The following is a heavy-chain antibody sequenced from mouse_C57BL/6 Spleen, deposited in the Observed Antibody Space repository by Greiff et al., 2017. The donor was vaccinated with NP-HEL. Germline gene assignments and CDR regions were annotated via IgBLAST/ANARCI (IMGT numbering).Heavy chain of an antibody. CDR3: ARWGYGSSRAWFAY. Sequence: QVQLQQSGAELVKPGASVKISCKASGYAFSSYWMNWVKQRPGKGLEWIGQIYPGDGDTNYYGKFKGKATLTADKSSSTAYMQLSSLTSEDSAVYFCARWGYGSSRAWFAYWGQGTLVTVSA. D-gene: IGHD1-1*01. J-gene: IGHJ3*01. CDR2: IYPGDGDT. CDR1: GYAFSSYW. V-gene: IGHV1-80*01.